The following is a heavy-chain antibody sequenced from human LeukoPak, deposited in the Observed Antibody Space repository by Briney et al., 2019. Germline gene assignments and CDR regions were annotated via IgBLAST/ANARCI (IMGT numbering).Heavy chain of an antibody. D-gene: IGHD2/OR15-2a*01. J-gene: IGHJ4*02. CDR3: ARGGFSHGFDL. V-gene: IGHV3-74*01. CDR1: GFSFRNYA. Sequence: PGGSLRLSCAASGFSFRNYAMSWVRQAPGEGLEWVSRVDNDGSGSIYADSVKGRFTTSRDNAKNTVFLQMNSLRVEDTAVYYCARGGFSHGFDLWGQGTRVTVSS. CDR2: VDNDGSGS.